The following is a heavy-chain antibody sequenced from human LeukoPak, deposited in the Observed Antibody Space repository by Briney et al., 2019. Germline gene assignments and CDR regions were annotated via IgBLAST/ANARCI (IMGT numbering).Heavy chain of an antibody. CDR2: ISYDGSNK. Sequence: GRSLRLSCAASGFTFSSYAMHWVRQAPGKGLEWVAVISYDGSNKYYADSVKGRFTISRDSSKNTLYLQMNSLRVEDTAVYYCTRVIVAVPGYFDYFDFWGQGVLVTVSS. D-gene: IGHD6-19*01. CDR3: TRVIVAVPGYFDYFDF. J-gene: IGHJ4*02. CDR1: GFTFSSYA. V-gene: IGHV3-30*04.